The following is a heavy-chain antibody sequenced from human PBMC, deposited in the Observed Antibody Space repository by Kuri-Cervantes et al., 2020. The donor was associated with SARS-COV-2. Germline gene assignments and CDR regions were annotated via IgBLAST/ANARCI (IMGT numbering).Heavy chain of an antibody. J-gene: IGHJ3*02. CDR3: AFSPNFVVVSPYAFDI. V-gene: IGHV3-30*02. D-gene: IGHD2-2*01. CDR2: IRYDGSNK. CDR1: GFTFSSYV. Sequence: GGSLRLSCAASGFTFSSYVMHWVRQAPGKGLEWVAFIRYDGSNKYYAYSVKGRFTISRDNCKNTLYLPMNSLSAEDTAVYYCAFSPNFVVVSPYAFDIWGQGTMVTVSS.